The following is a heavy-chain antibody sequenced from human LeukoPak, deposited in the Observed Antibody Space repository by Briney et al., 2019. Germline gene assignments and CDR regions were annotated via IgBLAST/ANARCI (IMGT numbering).Heavy chain of an antibody. Sequence: GGSLRLSCAASGFTFDDYAMHWVRQAPGKGLEWVSSISSSSSYIYYADSVKGRFTISRDNAKNSLYLQMNSLRAEDTAVYYCARATLGKTFDYWGQGTLVTVSS. CDR1: GFTFDDYA. CDR3: ARATLGKTFDY. V-gene: IGHV3-21*01. J-gene: IGHJ4*02. CDR2: ISSSSSYI.